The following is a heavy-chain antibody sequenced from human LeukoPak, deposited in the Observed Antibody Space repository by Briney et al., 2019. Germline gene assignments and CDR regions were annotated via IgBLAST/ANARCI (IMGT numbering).Heavy chain of an antibody. CDR1: GFTFSSYA. J-gene: IGHJ4*02. CDR3: ARGGQLLAN. D-gene: IGHD6-19*01. CDR2: INSDGSIT. Sequence: GGSLRLSCAASGFTFSSYAMSWVRQAPGKGLVWVSRINSDGSITTYADSVKGRFTIPRDNAKNTLYLQMNSLRAEDTAVYYCARGGQLLANWGQGTLVTVSS. V-gene: IGHV3-74*01.